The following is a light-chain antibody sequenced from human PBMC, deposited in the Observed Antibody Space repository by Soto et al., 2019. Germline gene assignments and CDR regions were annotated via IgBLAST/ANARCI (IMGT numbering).Light chain of an antibody. CDR3: NSYTSSTTLAV. CDR1: SSDVGGYNC. Sequence: QSALTQPASVSGSPGQSITISCTGTSSDVGGYNCVSWYQQHPGKAPKLMIYDVSIRPSGVSNRFSGSKSGNTASLTISGLQAEDEADYYCNSYTSSTTLAVFGTGTKMTVL. V-gene: IGLV2-14*01. J-gene: IGLJ1*01. CDR2: DVS.